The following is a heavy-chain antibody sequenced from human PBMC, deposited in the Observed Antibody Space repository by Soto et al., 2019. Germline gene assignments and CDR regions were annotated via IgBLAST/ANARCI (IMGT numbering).Heavy chain of an antibody. CDR1: GGSISSYY. CDR2: IYYSGST. V-gene: IGHV4-59*01. CDR3: ATGDNYYGMDV. D-gene: IGHD3-10*01. J-gene: IGHJ6*02. Sequence: SETLSLTCTVSGGSISSYYWSWIRQPPGKGLEWIGYIYYSGSTNYNPSLKSRVTISVDTSKNQFSLKLSSVTAADTAVYYCATGDNYYGMDVWGQGTTVTVSS.